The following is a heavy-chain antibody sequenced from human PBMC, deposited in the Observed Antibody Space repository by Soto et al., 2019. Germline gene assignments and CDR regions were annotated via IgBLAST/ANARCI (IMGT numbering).Heavy chain of an antibody. CDR1: GVSFEKHA. J-gene: IGHJ5*02. D-gene: IGHD2-15*01. CDR2: LNANGANT. Sequence: PGGSLKLSCEGSGVSFEKHAMSWVRQAPGKGLEWVAGLNANGANTYYAPSVRGRFTISRDNSKKTVFLQMNSLRAYDTGVYYGSRLPTLVVPAAFILATWGQGTRVTVSS. CDR3: SRLPTLVVPAAFILAT. V-gene: IGHV3-23*01.